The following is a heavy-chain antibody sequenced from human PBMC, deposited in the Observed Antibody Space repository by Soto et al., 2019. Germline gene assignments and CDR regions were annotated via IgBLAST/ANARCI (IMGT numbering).Heavy chain of an antibody. CDR3: ARASYDNSASDY. Sequence: GGSLRLSCAASGFTFSDHYMDWVRQAPGKGLEWVGRTRNKANSYTTDYAASVKGRFTISRDDSKNSLYLQMNNLKTYDTAVYYFARASYDNSASDYWGQGTLVTVSS. D-gene: IGHD3-22*01. CDR2: TRNKANSYTT. V-gene: IGHV3-72*01. CDR1: GFTFSDHY. J-gene: IGHJ4*02.